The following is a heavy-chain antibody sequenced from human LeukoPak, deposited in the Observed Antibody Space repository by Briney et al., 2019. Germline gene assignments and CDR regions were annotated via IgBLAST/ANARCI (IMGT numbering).Heavy chain of an antibody. D-gene: IGHD2-2*01. CDR3: ASVVVPAAMPGYFDY. Sequence: GGSLRLSCAASGFTFSSYSMNWVRQAPGKGLEWVSYISSSSSTIYYADSVKGRFTISRDNAKNSLYLQMNSLRDEDTAVYYCASVVVPAAMPGYFDYWGQGTLVTVSS. J-gene: IGHJ4*02. CDR1: GFTFSSYS. CDR2: ISSSSSTI. V-gene: IGHV3-48*02.